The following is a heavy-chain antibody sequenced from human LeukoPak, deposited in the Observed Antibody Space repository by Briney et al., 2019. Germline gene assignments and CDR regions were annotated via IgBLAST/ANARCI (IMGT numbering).Heavy chain of an antibody. CDR2: IIPIFGTA. D-gene: IGHD2-15*01. CDR1: GGTFSSYA. Sequence: SVKVSCKASGGTFSSYAISWVRQAPGQGLKWMGGIIPIFGTANYAQKFQGRVTITADKSTSTAYMELSSLRSEDTAVYYCARGRGGKYCSGGSCYSYDYYYYYMDVWGKGTTVTVSS. J-gene: IGHJ6*03. V-gene: IGHV1-69*06. CDR3: ARGRGGKYCSGGSCYSYDYYYYYMDV.